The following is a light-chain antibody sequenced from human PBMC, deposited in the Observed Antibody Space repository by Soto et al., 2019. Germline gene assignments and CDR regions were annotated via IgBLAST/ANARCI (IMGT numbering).Light chain of an antibody. CDR2: DAT. J-gene: IGKJ5*01. CDR3: QQRSSVIT. V-gene: IGKV3-11*01. Sequence: EVVLTQSPASLSLSPGERATLSCRASQSVASHLAWYQQKPGQAPRLLIYDATKRATGIPARFSGNGFGTYFPLTIRSLEPEDVAVYYCQQRSSVITFGQGTRLDIK. CDR1: QSVASH.